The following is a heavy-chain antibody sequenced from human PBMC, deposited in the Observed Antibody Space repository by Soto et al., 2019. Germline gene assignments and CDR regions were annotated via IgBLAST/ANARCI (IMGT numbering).Heavy chain of an antibody. J-gene: IGHJ6*02. Sequence: ASVKVSCKASGYTFTGYGIHWVRQAPGQGLEWMGWINPYNGDTNYAQKLQGRVTMTTDTSTSTAYMELSSLRSDDTAVYSCVSAIAAVGILYYYPDGMDVWGQGTMVTVSS. D-gene: IGHD6-13*01. CDR3: VSAIAAVGILYYYPDGMDV. V-gene: IGHV1-18*01. CDR2: INPYNGDT. CDR1: GYTFTGYG.